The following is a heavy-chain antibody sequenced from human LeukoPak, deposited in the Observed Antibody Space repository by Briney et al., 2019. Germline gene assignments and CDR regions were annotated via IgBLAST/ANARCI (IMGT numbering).Heavy chain of an antibody. V-gene: IGHV3-7*01. Sequence: GGSLRLSCAGSGFTFSDFWMTWVRQTPGKGLEWVANIKQDGSEKHYVDSVKGRFTISTDNAKNTVYLQMNSLRAEDTAVYYCARGKYGGYFIDYWGQGTLVTVSS. CDR1: GFTFSDFW. CDR3: ARGKYGGYFIDY. CDR2: IKQDGSEK. J-gene: IGHJ4*02. D-gene: IGHD5-12*01.